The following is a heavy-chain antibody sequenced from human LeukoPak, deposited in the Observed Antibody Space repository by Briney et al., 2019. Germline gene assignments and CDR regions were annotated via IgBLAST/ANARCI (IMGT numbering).Heavy chain of an antibody. J-gene: IGHJ5*02. Sequence: GGSLRLSCAAAGFTFSSYAMSWVRQAPGKGLEWVSSISGSGGSTYYADSVKGRFAISRDNSKNTLYVQMNSLRAEDTAVYYCAKDRWAWETTTVTTHWFDPWGQGTLVTVSS. CDR3: AKDRWAWETTTVTTHWFDP. CDR1: GFTFSSYA. V-gene: IGHV3-23*01. CDR2: ISGSGGST. D-gene: IGHD4-17*01.